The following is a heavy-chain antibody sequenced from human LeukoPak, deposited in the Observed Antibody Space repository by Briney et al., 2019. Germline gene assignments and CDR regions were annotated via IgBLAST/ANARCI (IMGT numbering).Heavy chain of an antibody. Sequence: GGSLRLSCAASGFTFKTYTMHWVRQAPGMGLEWVSSISSSSSYIFYADSVRGRFTISRDNSNKTVYLQMNSLRADDTAVYYCARDPIYDSGSHSTSQGMDVWGQGTTVTVSS. CDR2: ISSSSSYI. D-gene: IGHD3-10*01. CDR3: ARDPIYDSGSHSTSQGMDV. J-gene: IGHJ6*01. V-gene: IGHV3-21*01. CDR1: GFTFKTYT.